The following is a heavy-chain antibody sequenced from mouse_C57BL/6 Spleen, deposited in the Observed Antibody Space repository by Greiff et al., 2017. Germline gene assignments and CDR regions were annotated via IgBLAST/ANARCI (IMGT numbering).Heavy chain of an antibody. V-gene: IGHV3-6*01. Sequence: VQLKESGPGLVKPSQSLSLTCSVTGYSITSGYYWNWTRQFPGNKLEWMGYISYDGSNNYNPSLKNRISITRDTSKNQFFLKLNSVTTEDTATYYCAREEAYYSNQGYFDVWGTGTTVTVSS. CDR3: AREEAYYSNQGYFDV. CDR2: ISYDGSN. J-gene: IGHJ1*03. D-gene: IGHD2-5*01. CDR1: GYSITSGYY.